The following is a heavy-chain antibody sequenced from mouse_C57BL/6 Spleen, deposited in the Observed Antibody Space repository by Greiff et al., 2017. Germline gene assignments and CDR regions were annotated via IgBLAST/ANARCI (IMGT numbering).Heavy chain of an antibody. Sequence: VQLQQPGAELVKPGASVKMSCKASGYTFTSYWITWVKQRPGQGLEWIGDIYPGSGSTNYNEKFTSKATLTVDTSSSTAYMQLSSLTSEDSAVYYCARKFTTVRYAMDYWGQGTSVTVSS. J-gene: IGHJ4*01. D-gene: IGHD1-1*01. V-gene: IGHV1-55*01. CDR2: IYPGSGST. CDR3: ARKFTTVRYAMDY. CDR1: GYTFTSYW.